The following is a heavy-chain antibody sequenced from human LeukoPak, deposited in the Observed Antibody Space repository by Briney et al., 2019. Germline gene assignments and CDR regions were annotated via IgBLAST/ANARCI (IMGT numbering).Heavy chain of an antibody. J-gene: IGHJ4*02. D-gene: IGHD1-14*01. Sequence: GRTLRLYCAASGFSFSGYGMHWVRQAPGKGLEWVADISYDGSNKYYADSVKGRFTISRDNSKNTLYLQMNSLRAEDTAVYHCAKGRYNSIDYWGQGTLVTVSS. CDR3: AKGRYNSIDY. CDR2: ISYDGSNK. CDR1: GFSFSGYG. V-gene: IGHV3-30*18.